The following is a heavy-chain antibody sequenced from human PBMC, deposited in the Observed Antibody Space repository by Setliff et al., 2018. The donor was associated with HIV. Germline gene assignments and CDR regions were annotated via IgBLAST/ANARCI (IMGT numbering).Heavy chain of an antibody. CDR2: IYNSAST. CDR1: GDSISNFY. Sequence: PSETLSLTCTVSGDSISNFYWSWIRQPPGRGLEWIGYIYNSASTNYNPSLKSRVTIPVDTSKKQFSLKLNSVTAADTAVYYCARHVRYSGSGSYSFDYWGQGTLVTVSS. CDR3: ARHVRYSGSGSYSFDY. D-gene: IGHD3-10*01. V-gene: IGHV4-59*08. J-gene: IGHJ4*02.